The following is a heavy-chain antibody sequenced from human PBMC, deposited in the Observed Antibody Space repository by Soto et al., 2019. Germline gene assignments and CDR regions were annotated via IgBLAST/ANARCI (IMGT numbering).Heavy chain of an antibody. D-gene: IGHD3-10*01. Sequence: EVQLVESGGGLVEPGGSLRLSCAASGFTFINAWMSWVRQAPGKGLEWVGRIKSKADAGTTDYAAPVKGRFTISRDDSKNTLYLQMNSLKTEDTAVYYCTTPRELWFGDLNRWGQGTLVTVSS. CDR3: TTPRELWFGDLNR. J-gene: IGHJ4*02. CDR1: GFTFINAW. V-gene: IGHV3-15*01. CDR2: IKSKADAGTT.